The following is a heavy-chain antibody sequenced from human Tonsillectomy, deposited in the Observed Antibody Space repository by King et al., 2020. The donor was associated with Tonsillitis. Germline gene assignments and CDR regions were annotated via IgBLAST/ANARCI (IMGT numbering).Heavy chain of an antibody. V-gene: IGHV2-5*02. D-gene: IGHD6-19*01. CDR2: IYWDDDK. J-gene: IGHJ4*02. CDR1: GFSLSTSGVG. Sequence: ITLKESGPAVVKPTQTLTLTCTFSGFSLSTSGVGVGWIRQPPGKALEWLALIYWDDDKHYSPSLKTRLTITKDTSKNQVVLTVTNMDPVDTATYYCAHKHPSQWLIDSWGQGTLVTVSS. CDR3: AHKHPSQWLIDS.